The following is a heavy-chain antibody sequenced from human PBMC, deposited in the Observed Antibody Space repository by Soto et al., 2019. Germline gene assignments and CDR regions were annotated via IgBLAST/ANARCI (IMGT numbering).Heavy chain of an antibody. V-gene: IGHV4-30-2*01. CDR1: GGSISYGGYS. CDR3: ARERGEYCSDSTCYTGTFDWFDP. J-gene: IGHJ5*02. CDR2: IHHSESI. Sequence: SETLSLTCDVSGGSISYGGYSWSWIRQPPGKGLEWIGYIHHSESIYYNPSLKSRVTISVDRSKNQFSLRLNSVTAADTAVYYCARERGEYCSDSTCYTGTFDWFDPWGQGTLVTVSS. D-gene: IGHD2-2*02.